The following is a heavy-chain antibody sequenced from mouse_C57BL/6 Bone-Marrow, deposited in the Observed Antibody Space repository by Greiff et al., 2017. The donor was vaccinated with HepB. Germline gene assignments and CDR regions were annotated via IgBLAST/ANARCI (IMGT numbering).Heavy chain of an antibody. V-gene: IGHV5-4*01. Sequence: EVNLVESGGGLVKPGGSLKLSCAASGFTFSSYAMSWVRQTPEKRLEWVATISDGGSYTYYPDNVKGRFTISSDNAKNNLYLQMRYLKSDNTTMYYCARDVVLLWVRRDLAYWGQGTLVTVSA. D-gene: IGHD2-2*01. CDR1: GFTFSSYA. CDR3: ARDVVLLWVRRDLAY. CDR2: ISDGGSYT. J-gene: IGHJ3*01.